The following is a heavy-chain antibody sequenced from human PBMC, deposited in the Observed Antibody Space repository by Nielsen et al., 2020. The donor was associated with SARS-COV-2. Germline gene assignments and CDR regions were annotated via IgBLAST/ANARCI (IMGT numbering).Heavy chain of an antibody. D-gene: IGHD5-12*01. V-gene: IGHV3-23*01. J-gene: IGHJ4*02. CDR1: GFTFSSYA. CDR2: ISGSGGST. CDR3: ARLWLRFGPYLNYFDY. Sequence: GESLKISCAASGFTFSSYAMSWVRQAPGKGLEWVSAISGSGGSTYYADSVKGRFTISRDNSKNTLYLQMNSLRAEDTAVYYCARLWLRFGPYLNYFDYWGQGTLVTVSS.